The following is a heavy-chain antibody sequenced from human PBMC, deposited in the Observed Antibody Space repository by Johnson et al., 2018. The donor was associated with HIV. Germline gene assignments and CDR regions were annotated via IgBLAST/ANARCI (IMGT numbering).Heavy chain of an antibody. D-gene: IGHD6-13*01. Sequence: VQLVESGGGLIQPGGSLRLSCAASGFTVSSNYMSWVRQAPGKGLEWVSVIYSGGSTYYADSVKGRFTLSRDNSKNTLYLQMNSLRPEDTAVYFCAKDKYSSSPDAFEIWGQGTLVTVS. CDR3: AKDKYSSSPDAFEI. CDR1: GFTVSSNY. V-gene: IGHV3-66*03. CDR2: IYSGGST. J-gene: IGHJ3*02.